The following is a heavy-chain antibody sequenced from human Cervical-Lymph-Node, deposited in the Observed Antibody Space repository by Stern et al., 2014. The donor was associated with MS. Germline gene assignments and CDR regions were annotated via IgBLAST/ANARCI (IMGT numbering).Heavy chain of an antibody. CDR2: IKQDGSEK. CDR1: GFTFSSYC. D-gene: IGHD2-8*01. CDR3: ARVKYCTNGVCSDWFDP. Sequence: EVQLVESGGGLVQPGGSLRLSCAASGFTFSSYCMSWVRQAPGKGLEWVANIKQDGSEKYYVDSVKGRFTISRDNAKNSLYLQMNSLRAEDTAVYYCARVKYCTNGVCSDWFDPWGQGTLVTVSS. J-gene: IGHJ5*02. V-gene: IGHV3-7*01.